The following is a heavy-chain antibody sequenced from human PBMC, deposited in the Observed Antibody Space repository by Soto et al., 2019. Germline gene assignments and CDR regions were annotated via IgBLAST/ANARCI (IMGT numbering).Heavy chain of an antibody. CDR1: GYTFTSYD. CDR2: MNPNSGNT. Sequence: ASVKVSCKASGYTFTSYDINWVRQATGQGLEWMGWMNPNSGNTGYAQKFQGRVTMTRNTSISTAYMELSSLRSEDTAVYYCATIRGVIEPLGYWGQGTLVTVSS. D-gene: IGHD3-10*01. CDR3: ATIRGVIEPLGY. J-gene: IGHJ4*02. V-gene: IGHV1-8*01.